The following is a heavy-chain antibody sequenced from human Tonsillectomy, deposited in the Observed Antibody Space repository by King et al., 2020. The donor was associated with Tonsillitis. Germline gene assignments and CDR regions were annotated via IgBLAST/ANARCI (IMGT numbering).Heavy chain of an antibody. J-gene: IGHJ3*02. CDR2: ISYDGSNK. Sequence: VQLVESGGGVVQPGRSLRLSCAASGFTFSSYGMHWVRQAPGKGLEWVAVISYDGSNKYYADSVKGRFTISRDNSKNTLYLQMNSLRAEDTAVYYCARDSGLKCELLGDAFDIWGQGTMVTVSS. CDR1: GFTFSSYG. D-gene: IGHD1-26*01. V-gene: IGHV3-33*05. CDR3: ARDSGLKCELLGDAFDI.